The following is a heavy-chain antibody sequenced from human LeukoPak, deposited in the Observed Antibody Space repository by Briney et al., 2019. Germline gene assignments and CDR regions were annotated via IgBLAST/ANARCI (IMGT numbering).Heavy chain of an antibody. J-gene: IGHJ5*02. Sequence: GGSLRLSCAASGFTVSGNYMNWVRQAPGKGLEWVSVIYRDGRTYYTESVKGRFTVSRDHSKNTVDLQMNNLRAEDTAVYYCAREVTYYYDSRGWFDTWGQGTLVTVSS. V-gene: IGHV3-53*01. CDR1: GFTVSGNY. CDR3: AREVTYYYDSRGWFDT. D-gene: IGHD3-22*01. CDR2: IYRDGRT.